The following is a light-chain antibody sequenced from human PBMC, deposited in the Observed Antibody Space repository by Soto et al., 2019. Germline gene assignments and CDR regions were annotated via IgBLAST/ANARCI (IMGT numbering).Light chain of an antibody. CDR3: QQYGRSPGT. Sequence: ETVLTQSPGTLSLSPGERATLSCRASQSVSSSYLAWYQQKPGQAPRLLIYGASSRATGIPDRCSGSGSGTDFTLTISRLEPEDFAVYYCQQYGRSPGTFGQGTKVEIK. J-gene: IGKJ1*01. V-gene: IGKV3-20*01. CDR1: QSVSSSY. CDR2: GAS.